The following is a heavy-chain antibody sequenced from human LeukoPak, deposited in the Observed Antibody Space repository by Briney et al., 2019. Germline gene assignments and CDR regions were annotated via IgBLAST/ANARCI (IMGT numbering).Heavy chain of an antibody. CDR3: ASSYDYVWGSYRPCPLGY. CDR1: RFTFSSYA. J-gene: IGHJ4*02. D-gene: IGHD3-16*02. CDR2: ISSNGGST. Sequence: GGSLRLSCAASRFTFSSYAMHWVRQAPGKGLEYVSAISSNGGSTYYANSVKGRFTISRDNSKNTLYLQMGSLRAEDMAVYYCASSYDYVWGSYRPCPLGYWGQGTLVTVSS. V-gene: IGHV3-64*01.